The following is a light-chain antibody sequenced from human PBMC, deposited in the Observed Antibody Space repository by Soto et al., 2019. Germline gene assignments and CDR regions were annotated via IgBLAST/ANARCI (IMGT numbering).Light chain of an antibody. CDR2: HAS. CDR3: QQSYSTTWT. Sequence: DIQMTQSRATLVASVGHRLNINCQASQSISNWLAWYKQKPGTAPKVVSYHASNLQSGVPSRFRGSGSGTEVTLTIGSLQPEDFETYSCQQSYSTTWTFGQGTKVDIK. J-gene: IGKJ1*01. CDR1: QSISNW. V-gene: IGKV1-5*01.